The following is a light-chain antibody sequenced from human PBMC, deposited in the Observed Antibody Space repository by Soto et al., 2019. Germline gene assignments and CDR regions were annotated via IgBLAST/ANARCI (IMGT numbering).Light chain of an antibody. CDR3: QQYNNWPRT. Sequence: EIVMTQSPATLSVSPGERATLSCRASQSVSSNLAWYQQKPGQAPRPLIYGASTRATGIPARFSGSGSGTEFTLTISSLQSEDFAVYYCQQYNNWPRTFGQGTKVESK. V-gene: IGKV3-15*01. J-gene: IGKJ1*01. CDR2: GAS. CDR1: QSVSSN.